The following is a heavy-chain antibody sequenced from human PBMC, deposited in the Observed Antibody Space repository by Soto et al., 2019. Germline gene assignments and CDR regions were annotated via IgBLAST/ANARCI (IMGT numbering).Heavy chain of an antibody. D-gene: IGHD6-19*01. Sequence: SETLSLTCTVSGCSISSYYWSWIRQPPGKGLEWIGYIYYSGSTNYNPSLKSRVTISVDTSKNQFSLKLSSVTAADTAVYYYARGHSSGWIDAFDIWGQGTMVTVSS. CDR1: GCSISSYY. CDR2: IYYSGST. V-gene: IGHV4-59*01. CDR3: ARGHSSGWIDAFDI. J-gene: IGHJ3*02.